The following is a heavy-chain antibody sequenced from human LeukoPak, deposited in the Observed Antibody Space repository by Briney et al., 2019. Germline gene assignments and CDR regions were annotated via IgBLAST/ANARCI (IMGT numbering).Heavy chain of an antibody. V-gene: IGHV3-21*01. CDR1: GFTFSSYS. CDR2: ISSSSSYI. Sequence: AGVSLRLSCAASGFTFSSYSTNWVRQAPGKGLEWVSSISSSSSYIYYADSVKGRFTISRDNAKNSLYLQMNSLRDEDTAVYYCARDPTLKYYYDSSGYSGTDFDYWGQGTLVTVSS. D-gene: IGHD3-22*01. J-gene: IGHJ4*02. CDR3: ARDPTLKYYYDSSGYSGTDFDY.